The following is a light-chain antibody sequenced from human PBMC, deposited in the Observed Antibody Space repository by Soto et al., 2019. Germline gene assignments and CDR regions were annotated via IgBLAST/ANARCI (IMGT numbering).Light chain of an antibody. CDR1: QSVGSDH. CDR2: GAS. CDR3: QQYGSSPYT. V-gene: IGKV3-20*01. J-gene: IGKJ2*01. Sequence: EIVLTQSPGTLCLSPGERATLSCRASQSVGSDHLAWYQQKPGQAPRLLLYGASNRASGIPDRFSGSGSGTDFTLTISRLEPEDFAVYSCQQYGSSPYTFGQGTKLEI.